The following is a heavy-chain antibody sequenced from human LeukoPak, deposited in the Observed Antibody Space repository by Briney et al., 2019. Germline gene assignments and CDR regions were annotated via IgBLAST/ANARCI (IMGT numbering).Heavy chain of an antibody. CDR2: IYYSGST. D-gene: IGHD6-6*01. J-gene: IGHJ4*02. CDR3: ARHVIAARPFDY. V-gene: IGHV4-39*01. CDR1: GGSISSSSYY. Sequence: SETLSLTCTVSGGSISSSSYYWGWIRQPPGKGLEWIGTIYYSGSTYYNPSLKSRVTISVDTSKNQFSLKLSSVTAADTALYYCARHVIAARPFDYWGQGTPVTVSS.